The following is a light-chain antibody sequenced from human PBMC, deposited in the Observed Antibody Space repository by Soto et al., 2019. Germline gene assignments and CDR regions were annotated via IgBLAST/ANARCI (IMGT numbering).Light chain of an antibody. J-gene: IGLJ1*01. Sequence: QSVLTQPRSVSGSPGQAVTFSCTGTNSDVGGYNYVSWYQQHPDKAPKLIIYDVTKRPSGVADRFSGSKSSNTASLTISGLQAEDEADYFCSSFAGSYTHVFGTGTKLTVL. CDR3: SSFAGSYTHV. V-gene: IGLV2-11*01. CDR1: NSDVGGYNY. CDR2: DVT.